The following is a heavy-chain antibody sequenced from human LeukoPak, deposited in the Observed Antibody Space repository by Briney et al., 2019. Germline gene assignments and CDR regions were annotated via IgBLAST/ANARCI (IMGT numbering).Heavy chain of an antibody. CDR1: GGTFSSYA. V-gene: IGHV1-69*13. J-gene: IGHJ4*02. CDR2: IIPIFGTA. CDR3: ARLCWGNQLAGFDS. Sequence: SVKVSCKASGGTFSSYAISWVRQAPGQGLEWMGGIIPIFGTANYAQKFQGRVTITADESTSTAYMELSSLRSEDTAVYYCARLCWGNQLAGFDSWGQGTLVTVSS. D-gene: IGHD3-10*02.